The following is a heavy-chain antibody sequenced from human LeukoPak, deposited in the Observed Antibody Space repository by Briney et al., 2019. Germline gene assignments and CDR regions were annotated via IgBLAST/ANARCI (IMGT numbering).Heavy chain of an antibody. D-gene: IGHD3-10*01. CDR1: GGSISSYY. J-gene: IGHJ6*03. CDR3: ARVGYYYSSGRFYYYYYMDV. Sequence: SETLSLTCTVSGGSISSYYWSWTRQPPGKGLEWIGYIYYSGSTNYNPSLKSRVTTSVDTSKNQFSLKLSSVTAADTAVYYCARVGYYYSSGRFYYYYYMDVWGKGTTVTVSS. CDR2: IYYSGST. V-gene: IGHV4-59*01.